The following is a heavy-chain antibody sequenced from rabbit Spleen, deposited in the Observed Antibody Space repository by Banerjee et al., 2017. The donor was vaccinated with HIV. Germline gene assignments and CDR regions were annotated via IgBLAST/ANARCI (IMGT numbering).Heavy chain of an antibody. Sequence: QSLEESGGNLVKPGASLTLTCTASGFSFSSYWMSWVRQAPGKGLEWIGIILAGSSGYTYYANWAKGRFTISKISSTTVTLQMTSLTAADTATYFCARNYVNAFDPWGQGTLVTVS. D-gene: IGHD1-1*01. CDR3: ARNYVNAFDP. CDR1: GFSFSSYW. V-gene: IGHV1S40*01. J-gene: IGHJ2*01. CDR2: ILAGSSGYT.